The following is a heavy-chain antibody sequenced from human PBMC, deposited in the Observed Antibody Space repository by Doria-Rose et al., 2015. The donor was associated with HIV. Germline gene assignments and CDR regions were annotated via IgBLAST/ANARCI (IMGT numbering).Heavy chain of an antibody. D-gene: IGHD4-17*01. J-gene: IGHJ1*01. V-gene: IGHV4-34*01. CDR3: ARGPSDFGDYVALKH. Sequence: DAGLLKPSETLSLTCAVYGGSFSGYYWTWIRQSPGKGLEWIGEINHGGSTNYNPSLKSRVTISLDMSKNQFSLKVTSVTAADTAVYYCARGPSDFGDYVALKHWGQGTLVTVAS. CDR2: INHGGST. CDR1: GGSFSGYY.